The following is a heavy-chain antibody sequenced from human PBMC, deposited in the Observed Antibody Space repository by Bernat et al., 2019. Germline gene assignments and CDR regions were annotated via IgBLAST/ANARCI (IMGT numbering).Heavy chain of an antibody. Sequence: QVQLQESGPGLVKPSETLSLTCTVSGGSISSYYWSWIRQPPGKGLEWIGYIYYSGSTNYNPSLKSRVTISVDTSKNQFSLKLSSVTAADTAVYYCARGSYSSDWDGLGYWGQGTLVTVSS. J-gene: IGHJ4*02. V-gene: IGHV4-59*01. CDR2: IYYSGST. CDR3: ARGSYSSDWDGLGY. CDR1: GGSISSYY. D-gene: IGHD6-19*01.